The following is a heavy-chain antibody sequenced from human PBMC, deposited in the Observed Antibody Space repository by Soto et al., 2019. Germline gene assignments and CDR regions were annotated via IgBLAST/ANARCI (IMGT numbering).Heavy chain of an antibody. Sequence: GGSLRLSCAASGFTFSSYAMSWVRQAPGKGLEWVSAISGSGGSTYYADSVKGRFTISRDNSKNTLYLQMNSLRAEDTAVYYCAKDNGLSSGSYEYYFDYWGQGTLVTVSS. CDR1: GFTFSSYA. J-gene: IGHJ4*02. CDR2: ISGSGGST. CDR3: AKDNGLSSGSYEYYFDY. V-gene: IGHV3-23*01. D-gene: IGHD1-26*01.